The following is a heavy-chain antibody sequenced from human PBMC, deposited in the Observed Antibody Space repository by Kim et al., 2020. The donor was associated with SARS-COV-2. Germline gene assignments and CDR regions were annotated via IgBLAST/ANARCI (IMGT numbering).Heavy chain of an antibody. CDR2: ITRSGIT. CDR3: ARLRDFDTDHWYFDH. CDR1: GGSFSGFY. D-gene: IGHD3-22*01. V-gene: IGHV4-34*01. J-gene: IGHJ4*02. Sequence: SETLSLTCAVYGGSFSGFYWGWVRQPPGKGLEWIGEITRSGITNYNPSLKSRVAISTDTSKMQLSLILGSVAAADTAVYYCARLRDFDTDHWYFDHWGQAILVTVSS.